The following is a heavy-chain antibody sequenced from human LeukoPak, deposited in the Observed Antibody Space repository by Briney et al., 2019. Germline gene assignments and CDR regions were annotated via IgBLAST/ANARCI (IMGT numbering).Heavy chain of an antibody. V-gene: IGHV3-74*01. J-gene: IGHJ4*02. CDR1: GFTFSSYW. CDR3: VRDLVVTSAY. Sequence: PGGSLRLSCAASGFTFSSYWMHWVRQAPGKGLVWVSRINGDGSSTTYADSVKGRFTISRDNAKNTLYLQMNGLRAEDTAVYYCVRDLVVTSAYWGQGTLVTVSS. D-gene: IGHD3-22*01. CDR2: INGDGSST.